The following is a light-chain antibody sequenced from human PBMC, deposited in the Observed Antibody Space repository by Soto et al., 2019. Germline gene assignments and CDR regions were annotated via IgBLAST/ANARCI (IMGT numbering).Light chain of an antibody. CDR2: GNN. CDR3: QSYDINLSGV. CDR1: FFNIGAGYD. J-gene: IGLJ3*02. V-gene: IGLV1-40*01. Sequence: QSVLTQPLSVSGAPGQRVTISCTGSFFNIGAGYDVHWYQQLPETAPKLLIYGNNNRPSGVPDRFSASKSGSSASLTITGLQAEDEADYYCQSYDINLSGVFGGGTKVTVL.